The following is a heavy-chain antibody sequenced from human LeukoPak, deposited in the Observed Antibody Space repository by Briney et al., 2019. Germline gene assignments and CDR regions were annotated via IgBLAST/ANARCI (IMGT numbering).Heavy chain of an antibody. Sequence: SETLSLTCTVSGVSISSRSYSWGWIRQPPGKGLEWLESIYYSGSTYYNPSLKSRVTISVDTSKNQFSLKLSSVTAADTAVYYCARESAPVNYYYYYGMDVWGQGTTVTV. J-gene: IGHJ6*02. V-gene: IGHV4-39*02. D-gene: IGHD4-23*01. CDR3: ARESAPVNYYYYYGMDV. CDR1: GVSISSRSYS. CDR2: IYYSGST.